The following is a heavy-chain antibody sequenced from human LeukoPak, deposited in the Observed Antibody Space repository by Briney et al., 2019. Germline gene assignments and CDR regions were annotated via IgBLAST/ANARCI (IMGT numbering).Heavy chain of an antibody. Sequence: SETLSLTCTVPGGSIRLHYGSWIRQPPGKGLEWIVCIYNSGSTNSNPVLKSRVTMSVDMSKTQFSLKLSSVTAADTAVYYCARMSDSSSSAIFESWGQGTLVTVSS. V-gene: IGHV4-59*11. D-gene: IGHD6-6*01. CDR2: IYNSGST. J-gene: IGHJ4*02. CDR1: GGSIRLHY. CDR3: ARMSDSSSSAIFES.